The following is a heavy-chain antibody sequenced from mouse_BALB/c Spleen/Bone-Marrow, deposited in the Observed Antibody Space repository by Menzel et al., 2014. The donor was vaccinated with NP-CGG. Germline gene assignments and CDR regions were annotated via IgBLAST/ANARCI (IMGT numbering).Heavy chain of an antibody. V-gene: IGHV4-1*02. J-gene: IGHJ3*01. Sequence: EVKVVESGGGLVQPGGSLKLSCPASGFDFSGYWMSWVRQAPGKGLVWIGEINPVRTTIKYAPSRADKFIISRDNAKNTLIRQKSKVRSEDTALYYCARLSYYGRFAYWGPGTLGTVS. CDR3: ARLSYYGRFAY. D-gene: IGHD1-1*01. CDR2: INPVRTTI. CDR1: GFDFSGYW.